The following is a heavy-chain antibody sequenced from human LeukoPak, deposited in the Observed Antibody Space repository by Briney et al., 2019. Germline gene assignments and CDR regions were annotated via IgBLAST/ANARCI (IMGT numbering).Heavy chain of an antibody. D-gene: IGHD6-13*01. J-gene: IGHJ4*02. Sequence: ASVKVSCKTSGYTLSDYYMHWVRQAPGQGLEWMGWIRGDTGDTDSPQKFQGRVTMNRDTSSNTAFMELSRLTFDDTARYFCARVRGNSCDYWGQGTLVTVSS. CDR1: GYTLSDYY. V-gene: IGHV1-2*02. CDR2: IRGDTGDT. CDR3: ARVRGNSCDY.